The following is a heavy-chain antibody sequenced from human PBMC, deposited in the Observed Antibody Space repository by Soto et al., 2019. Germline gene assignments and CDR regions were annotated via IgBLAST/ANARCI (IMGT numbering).Heavy chain of an antibody. V-gene: IGHV4-34*09. CDR3: ARSIDP. J-gene: IGHJ5*02. CDR1: GGSFSGYY. Sequence: SETLSLTCAVYGGSFSGYYWSWIRQPPGKGLEWIGEINHSGNPYYNPSLKSRVTISVDTSKNQFSLKLSSVTAADTAVYYCARSIDPWGQGTLVTVSS. CDR2: INHSGNP.